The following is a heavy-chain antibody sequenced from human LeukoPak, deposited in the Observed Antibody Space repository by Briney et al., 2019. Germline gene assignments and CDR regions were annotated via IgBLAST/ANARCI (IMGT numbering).Heavy chain of an antibody. Sequence: GGSLRLSCAASGFAVGSNYMNWVRQAPGKGLEWVAVIYSGGDRYYADSVKGRFTIFRDDSKNTLYLQMNSLRAEDTAVYYCARDRGAYYYETGYWGQGILVTVSS. J-gene: IGHJ4*02. CDR1: GFAVGSNY. V-gene: IGHV3-66*01. CDR3: ARDRGAYYYETGY. CDR2: IYSGGDR. D-gene: IGHD3-22*01.